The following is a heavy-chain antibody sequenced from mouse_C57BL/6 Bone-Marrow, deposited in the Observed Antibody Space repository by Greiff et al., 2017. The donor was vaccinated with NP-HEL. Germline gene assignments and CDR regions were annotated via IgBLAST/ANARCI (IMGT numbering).Heavy chain of an antibody. CDR1: GYTFTNYW. V-gene: IGHV1-63*01. CDR3: ARWRGYPLFDY. Sequence: QVQLQQSGAELVRPGTSVKMSCKASGYTFTNYWIGWAKQRPGHGLEWIGDIYPGGGYTNYNEKFKGKATLTADKSSSPAYMQFSSLTSEDSAIYYCARWRGYPLFDYWGQGTTLTVSS. CDR2: IYPGGGYT. J-gene: IGHJ2*01. D-gene: IGHD3-2*02.